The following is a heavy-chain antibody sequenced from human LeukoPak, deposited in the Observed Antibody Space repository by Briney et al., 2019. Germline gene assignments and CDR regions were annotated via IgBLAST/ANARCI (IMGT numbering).Heavy chain of an antibody. J-gene: IGHJ5*02. CDR2: IYTSGST. CDR1: GGSISSYY. V-gene: IGHV4-4*09. CDR3: ARLRGSYYGDWFDP. Sequence: SETLSLTCTVSGGSISSYYWSWIRQPPGKGLHWIGDIYTSGSTNYNPYLKSRVTISVDTSKNQFSLKLSSVTAAATAVYYCARLRGSYYGDWFDPWGQGTLVTVSS. D-gene: IGHD1-26*01.